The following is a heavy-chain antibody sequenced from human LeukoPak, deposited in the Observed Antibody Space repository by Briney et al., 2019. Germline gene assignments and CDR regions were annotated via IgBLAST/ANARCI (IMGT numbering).Heavy chain of an antibody. CDR3: ARRYGSGSYIDD. J-gene: IGHJ4*02. V-gene: IGHV5-10-1*01. D-gene: IGHD3-10*01. CDR2: IDPSDSYT. Sequence: ESLKISCKGSGYIFTNFWIAWVRQMPGKGLELMGRIDPSDSYTNYSPPFQGHVTISVDKSISTAYLQWSSLKASDTAMYYCARRYGSGSYIDDWGQGTLVTVSS. CDR1: GYIFTNFW.